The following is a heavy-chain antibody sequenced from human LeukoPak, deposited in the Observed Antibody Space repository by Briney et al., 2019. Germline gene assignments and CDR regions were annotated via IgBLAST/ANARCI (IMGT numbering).Heavy chain of an antibody. V-gene: IGHV4-4*07. Sequence: PSETLSLTCTVSGGSISSYYWSWIRQPAGKGLEWIGRIYTSGSTNYNPSLKSRVTMSVDTSKNQFSLKLSSVTAADTAVYYCARERYCSGGSCSLPPLDYWGQGTLVTVSS. CDR1: GGSISSYY. J-gene: IGHJ4*02. D-gene: IGHD2-15*01. CDR2: IYTSGST. CDR3: ARERYCSGGSCSLPPLDY.